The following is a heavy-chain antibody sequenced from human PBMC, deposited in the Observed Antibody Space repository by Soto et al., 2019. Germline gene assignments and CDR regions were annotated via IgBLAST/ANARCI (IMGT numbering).Heavy chain of an antibody. V-gene: IGHV3-48*03. CDR3: ARESTVTSYGMDV. CDR1: GFTFSSYE. J-gene: IGHJ6*02. CDR2: ISSSGSTI. D-gene: IGHD4-17*01. Sequence: PGGSLRLSCAASGFTFSSYEMNWVRQAPGKGLEWVSYISSSGSTIYYADSVKGRFTISRDNAKNSLYLQMNSLRAEDTAVYYCARESTVTSYGMDVWGQGTTVTVSS.